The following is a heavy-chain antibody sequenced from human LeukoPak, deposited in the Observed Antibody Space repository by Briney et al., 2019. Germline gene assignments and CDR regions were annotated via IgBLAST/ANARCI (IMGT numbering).Heavy chain of an antibody. Sequence: QTGGSLRLSCAASGFTFSSYAMHWVRQAPGKGLEYVSAISSNGGSTYYANSVKGRFTISRDNSKNTLYLQMGSLRAEDMAVYYCARGQYNYYDSSGPDFDYWGQGTLVTVSS. CDR1: GFTFSSYA. J-gene: IGHJ4*02. D-gene: IGHD3-22*01. CDR3: ARGQYNYYDSSGPDFDY. CDR2: ISSNGGST. V-gene: IGHV3-64*01.